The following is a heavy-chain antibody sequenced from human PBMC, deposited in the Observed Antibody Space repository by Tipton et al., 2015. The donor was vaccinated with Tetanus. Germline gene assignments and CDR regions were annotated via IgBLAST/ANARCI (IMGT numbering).Heavy chain of an antibody. CDR3: ARSNSEEDYYYYGMDV. CDR2: ISGNGGST. CDR1: GFTFSSYA. D-gene: IGHD4-11*01. Sequence: SLRLSCAASGFTFSSYAMGWVRQAPGKGLEWVSFISGNGGSTYYPDSVKGRFTISRDNSKNTLYLQMNSLRAEDTAVYYCARSNSEEDYYYYGMDVWGQGTTVTVSS. J-gene: IGHJ6*02. V-gene: IGHV3-23*01.